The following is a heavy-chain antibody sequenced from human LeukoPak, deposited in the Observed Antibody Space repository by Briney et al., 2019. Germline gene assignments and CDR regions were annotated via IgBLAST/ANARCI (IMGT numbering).Heavy chain of an antibody. CDR1: GGSISSHY. J-gene: IGHJ5*02. Sequence: SETLSLTCTISGGSISSHYWSWIRQPPGKGLEWIGYIYYSGSTNYNPSLKSRVTISVDTSKNQFSLKLSSVTAADTAVYYCARDRVIAAAGTSYWFDPWGQGTLVTVSS. CDR3: ARDRVIAAAGTSYWFDP. D-gene: IGHD6-13*01. V-gene: IGHV4-59*11. CDR2: IYYSGST.